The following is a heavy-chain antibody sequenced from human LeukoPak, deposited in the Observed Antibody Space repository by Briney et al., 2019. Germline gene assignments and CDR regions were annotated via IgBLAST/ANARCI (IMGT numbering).Heavy chain of an antibody. Sequence: WGSLRLSCAASGFTFCSYWMHWVRQAPGKGLVWVSLINSDGSSRNYADSVKGRFTISRDNAKNTLYLQMNSLRVEDTAVYYCAREDYSGYDFYDYWGQGSLVTVSS. J-gene: IGHJ4*02. CDR2: INSDGSSR. CDR1: GFTFCSYW. V-gene: IGHV3-74*01. D-gene: IGHD5-12*01. CDR3: AREDYSGYDFYDY.